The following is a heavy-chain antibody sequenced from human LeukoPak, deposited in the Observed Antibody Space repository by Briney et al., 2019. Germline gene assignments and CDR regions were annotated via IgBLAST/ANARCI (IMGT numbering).Heavy chain of an antibody. CDR2: ISYDGSNK. D-gene: IGHD4-17*01. J-gene: IGHJ4*02. Sequence: GGSLRLSCAASGFTFSSYGMHWVRQAPGKGLEWVAVISYDGSNKYYADSVKGRFTISRDNSKNSLYLQMNSLRAEDTAVYFCARADYGDYGGYYFDYWGQGTLVTVSS. V-gene: IGHV3-30*03. CDR1: GFTFSSYG. CDR3: ARADYGDYGGYYFDY.